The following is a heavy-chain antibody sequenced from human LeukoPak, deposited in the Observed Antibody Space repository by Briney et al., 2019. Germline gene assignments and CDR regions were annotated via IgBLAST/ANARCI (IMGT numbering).Heavy chain of an antibody. J-gene: IGHJ4*02. D-gene: IGHD4-23*01. CDR2: ISYDGSSK. CDR3: ARDLNGGISNYFDY. V-gene: IGHV3-30-3*01. CDR1: GFTFSSYA. Sequence: PGRSLRLSCAASGFTFSSYAMHWVRQAPGKGLEWVAVISYDGSSKYYTDSVKGRFTISRDNSKNTLYLQMNSLRAEDTAVFYCARDLNGGISNYFDYWGQGTLVTVSS.